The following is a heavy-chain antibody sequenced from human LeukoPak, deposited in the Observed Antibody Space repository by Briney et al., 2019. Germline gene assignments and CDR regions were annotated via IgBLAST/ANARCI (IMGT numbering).Heavy chain of an antibody. Sequence: PGGSLRLSCAACGFTFSSYWMSWVRQAPGKGLEWVANIKQDGSEKYYVDSVKGRFTISRDNAKNSLYLQMNSLRAEDTAVYYCARGRMLYYYDSSGYPFDYWGQGSLVTVSS. D-gene: IGHD3-22*01. CDR2: IKQDGSEK. CDR3: ARGRMLYYYDSSGYPFDY. J-gene: IGHJ4*02. V-gene: IGHV3-7*04. CDR1: GFTFSSYW.